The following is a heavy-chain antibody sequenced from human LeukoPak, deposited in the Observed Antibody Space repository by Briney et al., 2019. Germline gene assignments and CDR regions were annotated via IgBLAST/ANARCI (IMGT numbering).Heavy chain of an antibody. J-gene: IGHJ6*03. CDR3: ARFAAGGSYYYYMDV. CDR1: GFTFSSYA. CDR2: ISGSGGST. D-gene: IGHD3-10*01. V-gene: IGHV3-23*01. Sequence: GGSLRLSCAASGFTFSSYAMSWVRQAPGKGLEWVSAISGSGGSTYYADSVKGRFTISRDNAKNSLYLQMNSLRADDTAVYYCARFAAGGSYYYYMDVWGKGTTVTVSS.